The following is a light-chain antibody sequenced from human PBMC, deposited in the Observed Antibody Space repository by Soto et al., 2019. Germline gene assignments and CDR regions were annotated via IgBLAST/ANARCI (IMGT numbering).Light chain of an antibody. CDR2: GAS. Sequence: EIVLTQSPGTLSLSPGERATLSCRASQSVTNSFLAWYQQKPAQAPRLLIYGASTRASGIPDRISGSGSGTDFTLTISRLEPEDFAVYYCQQYGSSPRTFGQGTKVQIK. CDR1: QSVTNSF. J-gene: IGKJ1*01. CDR3: QQYGSSPRT. V-gene: IGKV3-20*01.